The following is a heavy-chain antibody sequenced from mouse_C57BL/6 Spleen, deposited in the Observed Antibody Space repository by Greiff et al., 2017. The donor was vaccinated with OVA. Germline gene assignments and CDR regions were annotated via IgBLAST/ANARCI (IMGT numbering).Heavy chain of an antibody. V-gene: IGHV3-6*01. D-gene: IGHD1-1*01. Sequence: EVQLQQSGPGLVKPSQSLSLTCSVTGYSITSGYYWNWIRQFPGNKLEWMGYISYDGSNNYNPSLKNRISITRDTSKNQFFLKLNSVTTEDTATYYCARSTTGAMDYWGQGTSVTVSS. CDR1: GYSITSGYY. CDR3: ARSTTGAMDY. CDR2: ISYDGSN. J-gene: IGHJ4*01.